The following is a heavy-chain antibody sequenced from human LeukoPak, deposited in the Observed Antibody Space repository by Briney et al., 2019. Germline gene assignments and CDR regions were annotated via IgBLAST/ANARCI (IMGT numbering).Heavy chain of an antibody. Sequence: GGSLRLSCAASAFTFSNYAMYWVRQAPGKGLEWVAIIWYDGSNIYYADSVKGRFTISKDNSKNTLYLQMNSLRAEDTAVYYCARGTLEHCSGASCYPLDSWGQGTLVTVSS. D-gene: IGHD2-15*01. CDR1: AFTFSNYA. V-gene: IGHV3-33*07. CDR3: ARGTLEHCSGASCYPLDS. CDR2: IWYDGSNI. J-gene: IGHJ4*02.